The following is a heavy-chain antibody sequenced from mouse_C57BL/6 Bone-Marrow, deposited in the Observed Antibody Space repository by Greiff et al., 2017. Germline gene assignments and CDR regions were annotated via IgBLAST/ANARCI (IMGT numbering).Heavy chain of an antibody. CDR2: ISSGGSYT. CDR3: ARKDMITHSPMDY. CDR1: GFTFSSYG. V-gene: IGHV5-6*01. D-gene: IGHD2-4*01. Sequence: EVKVVESGGDLVKPGGSLKLSCAASGFTFSSYGMSWVRPTPDKRLEWVATISSGGSYTYYPDSVKGRFTISRHNAKNTLYLQMSSLKSEDTAMYYCARKDMITHSPMDYWGQGTSVTVSS. J-gene: IGHJ4*01.